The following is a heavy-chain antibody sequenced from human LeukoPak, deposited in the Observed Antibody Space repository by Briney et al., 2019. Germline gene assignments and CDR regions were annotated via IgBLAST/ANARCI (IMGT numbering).Heavy chain of an antibody. CDR3: ARGQADFDS. CDR1: GFSFSDFY. CDR2: ISSSSSYT. Sequence: GGSLRLSCAASGFSFSDFYMTWIRQAPGKGLEWVSYISSSSSYTNYADSVKGRFTISRDNAKNSLYLQMNSLRAEDTAVYYCARGQADFDSWGQGTLVTVSS. J-gene: IGHJ4*02. V-gene: IGHV3-11*06.